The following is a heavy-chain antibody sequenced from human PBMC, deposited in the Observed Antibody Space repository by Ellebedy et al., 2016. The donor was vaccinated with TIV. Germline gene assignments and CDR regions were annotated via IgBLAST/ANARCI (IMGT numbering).Heavy chain of an antibody. J-gene: IGHJ4*02. Sequence: MPSETLSLTCTVSGGSISSNNSSWGWIRQPPGKGLEWIGNIYYSGSTYHSPSLKSRVTISVDTSKNQFSLKLSSVTAADTAVYYCARTFSPPCSSGVCYMAYYFDYWGQGTLVTVSS. CDR1: GGSISSNNSS. V-gene: IGHV4-39*01. CDR2: IYYSGST. D-gene: IGHD2-8*01. CDR3: ARTFSPPCSSGVCYMAYYFDY.